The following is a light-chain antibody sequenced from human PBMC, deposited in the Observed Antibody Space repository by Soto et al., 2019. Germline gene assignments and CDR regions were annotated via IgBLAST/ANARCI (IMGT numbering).Light chain of an antibody. J-gene: IGLJ1*01. Sequence: QSALTQPASVSGSPGQSITISCTGTSSDVGGYNYVSWYQQHQGKAPELIIYEVTSRPSGVSNRFSGSKSGNTASLTISGLQAEDAADYYCSSYTTSSILYVFGTGTKVTVL. V-gene: IGLV2-14*01. CDR3: SSYTTSSILYV. CDR2: EVT. CDR1: SSDVGGYNY.